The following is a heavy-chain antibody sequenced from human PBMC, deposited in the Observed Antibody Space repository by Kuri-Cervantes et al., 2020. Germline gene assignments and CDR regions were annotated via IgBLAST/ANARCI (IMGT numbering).Heavy chain of an antibody. Sequence: GESLKISCAASGFTFSSYAMSWVRQAPGKGLDWISTIIGTGANTYYAHSVKGRFTISRDNSQNSLYLQMNSLRAEDTAVYYRARAFHPDIVVVPAAMFGYLSRWFDPWGQGTLVTVSS. V-gene: IGHV3-23*01. CDR1: GFTFSSYA. CDR3: ARAFHPDIVVVPAAMFGYLSRWFDP. CDR2: IIGTGANT. D-gene: IGHD2-2*01. J-gene: IGHJ5*02.